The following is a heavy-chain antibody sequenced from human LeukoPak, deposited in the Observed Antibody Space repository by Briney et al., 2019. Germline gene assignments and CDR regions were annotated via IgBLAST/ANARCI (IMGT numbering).Heavy chain of an antibody. J-gene: IGHJ4*02. CDR2: IIPIFGTA. Sequence: SVEVSCKASGGTFSSYAISWVRQAPGQGLEWMGRIIPIFGTANYAQKFQGRVTITTDESTSTACMELSSLRSEDTAVYYCAREGPAGGSYGGYWGQGTLVTVSS. D-gene: IGHD3-16*01. V-gene: IGHV1-69*05. CDR1: GGTFSSYA. CDR3: AREGPAGGSYGGY.